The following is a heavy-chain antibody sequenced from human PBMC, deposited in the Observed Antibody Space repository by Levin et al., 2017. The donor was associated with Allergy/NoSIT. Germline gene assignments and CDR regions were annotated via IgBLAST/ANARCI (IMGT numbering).Heavy chain of an antibody. D-gene: IGHD2-8*01. V-gene: IGHV3-23*01. Sequence: PGGSLRLSCAASGFIFSSYDMSWVRQAPGKGLEWVSSIVRSGGGTYYADSVKGRFTISRDNSQSTLYLQMNSLRAEDTAVYYCAKSAPMGYWYFDLWGRGTLVTVSS. CDR1: GFIFSSYD. CDR2: IVRSGGGT. J-gene: IGHJ2*01. CDR3: AKSAPMGYWYFDL.